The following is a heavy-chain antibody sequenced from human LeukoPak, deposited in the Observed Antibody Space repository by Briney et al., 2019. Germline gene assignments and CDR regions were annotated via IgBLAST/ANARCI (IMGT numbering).Heavy chain of an antibody. CDR1: GFTFSGYW. Sequence: HPGGSLRLSCAASGFTFSGYWMSWVRQAPGKGLECVANIKERGSEKYYADSVNGRFTISRDNAKNLLYVHMNSLRAEDTAVYYCASDQGRRHGTADYWGQGTLVTVSS. D-gene: IGHD3-10*01. CDR3: ASDQGRRHGTADY. CDR2: IKERGSEK. J-gene: IGHJ4*02. V-gene: IGHV3-7*01.